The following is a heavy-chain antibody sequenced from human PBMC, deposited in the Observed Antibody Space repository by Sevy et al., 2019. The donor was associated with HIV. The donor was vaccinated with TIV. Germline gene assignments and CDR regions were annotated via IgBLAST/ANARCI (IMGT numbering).Heavy chain of an antibody. V-gene: IGHV3-23*01. CDR3: AHGRGYSTPRVFDF. CDR2: ISGSGSST. J-gene: IGHJ4*02. CDR1: GFTFSSYV. Sequence: GGSLRLSCAGTGFTFSSYVMSWVRQAPGKGLEWVAGISGSGSSTYYADSVRGRFTVSRDNSKNTLYLQMNRLRVEDTAVHFCAHGRGYSTPRVFDFWGQGTLVTVSS. D-gene: IGHD5-12*01.